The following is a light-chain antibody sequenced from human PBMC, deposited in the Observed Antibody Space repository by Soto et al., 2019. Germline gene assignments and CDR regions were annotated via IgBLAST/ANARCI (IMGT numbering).Light chain of an antibody. Sequence: EIVLTQSPGTLSLSPGERAPLSCRASQSVSSSYLAWYQQKPGQAPRLLIYGASNRATGIPARFSGSGSGTDFTLTISSLEPEDFAVYYCQQRSNWPPITFGQGTRLAI. J-gene: IGKJ5*01. CDR3: QQRSNWPPIT. CDR1: QSVSSSY. CDR2: GAS. V-gene: IGKV3D-20*02.